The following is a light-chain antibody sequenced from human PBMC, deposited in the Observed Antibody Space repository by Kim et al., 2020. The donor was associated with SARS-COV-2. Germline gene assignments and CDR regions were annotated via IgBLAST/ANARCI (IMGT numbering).Light chain of an antibody. J-gene: IGLJ2*01. Sequence: SSELTQDPAVSVALGQTVRITCQGDSLRSYYASWYQQKPGQAPIVVISGKNNRPSGIPDRFSGSSSGNTASLTITGAQAEDEADYCCSSRDSNGYVLFGGETQLTVL. CDR2: GKN. CDR1: SLRSYY. V-gene: IGLV3-19*01. CDR3: SSRDSNGYVL.